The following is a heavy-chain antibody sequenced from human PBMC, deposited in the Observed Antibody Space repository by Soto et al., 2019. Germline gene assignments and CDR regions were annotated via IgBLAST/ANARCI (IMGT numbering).Heavy chain of an antibody. CDR3: AKDYFTRWTAAAGTGWFDP. CDR1: GFTFDDYA. D-gene: IGHD6-13*01. V-gene: IGHV3-9*01. CDR2: ISWNSGSI. J-gene: IGHJ5*02. Sequence: PGGSLRLSCAASGFTFDDYAMHWVRQAPGKGLEWVSGISWNSGSIGYADSVKGRFTISRDNAKNSLYLQMNSLRAEDTALYYCAKDYFTRWTAAAGTGWFDPWVQGTLVTV.